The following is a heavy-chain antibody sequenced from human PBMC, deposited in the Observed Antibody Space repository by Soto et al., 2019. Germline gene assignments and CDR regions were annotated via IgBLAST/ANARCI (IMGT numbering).Heavy chain of an antibody. CDR2: IDWDDDK. J-gene: IGHJ4*02. CDR3: ALRSMAVVPEY. Sequence: SETLSLTCTVSGASMSSGGYYWTWIRQPPGKALEWLARIDWDDDKYYSTSLKTRLTISKDTSPNQCSLTLSSMTAADTAVYYCALRSMAVVPEYWGQGTLVTVSS. CDR1: GASMSSGGYY. D-gene: IGHD3-22*01. V-gene: IGHV4-61*08.